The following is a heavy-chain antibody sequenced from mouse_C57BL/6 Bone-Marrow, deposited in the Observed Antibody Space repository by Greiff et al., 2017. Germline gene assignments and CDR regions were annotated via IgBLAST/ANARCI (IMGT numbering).Heavy chain of an antibody. D-gene: IGHD1-1*01. CDR3: AIRAYGSYWYFDV. J-gene: IGHJ1*03. CDR1: GYTFTSYG. Sequence: VQLQQSGAELARPGASVKLSCKASGYTFTSYGISWVKQRTGQGLEWIGEIYPRSGNTYYNEKFKGKATLTADKSSSTAYMELRSLTSEDSAVYVCAIRAYGSYWYFDVWGTGTTVTVSS. V-gene: IGHV1-81*01. CDR2: IYPRSGNT.